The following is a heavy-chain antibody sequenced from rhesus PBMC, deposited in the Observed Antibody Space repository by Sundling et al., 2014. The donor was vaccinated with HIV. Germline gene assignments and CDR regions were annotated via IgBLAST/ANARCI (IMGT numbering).Heavy chain of an antibody. Sequence: EVQLVESGAGLVQPGGSRRLSCAASGFSFSNSWMSWVRLGPVKGLEWVARIKRKGDGETADYAASVKGRFTISRDDSKNTLYLEMNSLKIEDAAVYYCTSMTYYHDSGYHNYFDSWGQGVLVTVAS. J-gene: IGHJ4*01. D-gene: IGHD3-28*01. CDR3: TSMTYYHDSGYHNYFDS. V-gene: IGHV3-30*02. CDR1: GFSFSNSW. CDR2: IKRKGDGETA.